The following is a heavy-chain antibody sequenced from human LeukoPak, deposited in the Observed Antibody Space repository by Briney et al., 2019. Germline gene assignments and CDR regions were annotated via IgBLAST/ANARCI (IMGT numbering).Heavy chain of an antibody. CDR1: GGSISSYY. D-gene: IGHD5-24*01. CDR2: IYYSGST. J-gene: IGHJ6*03. Sequence: PSETLSLTCTVSGGSISSYYWSWIRQPPGKGLEWIGYIYYSGSTNYNPSLKSRVTISVDTSKNQFSLKLSSVTAADTAVYYCARGWVPQGFYFYYYMDVWGKGTTVTISS. V-gene: IGHV4-59*08. CDR3: ARGWVPQGFYFYYYMDV.